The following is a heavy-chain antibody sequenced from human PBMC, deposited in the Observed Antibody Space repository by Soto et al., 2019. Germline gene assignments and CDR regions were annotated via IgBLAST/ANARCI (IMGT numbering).Heavy chain of an antibody. CDR1: GFTFSSYA. J-gene: IGHJ3*02. CDR2: ISYDGSNK. CDR3: AKDFLSYYDFWSGRKEDAFDI. Sequence: GGSLRLSCAASGFTFSSYAMHWVRQAPGKGLEWVAVISYDGSNKYYADSVKGRFTISRDNSKNTLYLQMNSLRAEDTAVYYYAKDFLSYYDFWSGRKEDAFDIWGQGTMVTVSS. D-gene: IGHD3-3*01. V-gene: IGHV3-30*18.